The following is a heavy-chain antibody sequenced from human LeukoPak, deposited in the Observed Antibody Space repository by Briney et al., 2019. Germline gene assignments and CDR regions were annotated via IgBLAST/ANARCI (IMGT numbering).Heavy chain of an antibody. CDR2: IKQDGSEK. Sequence: LSGGSLRLSCAASGFTFSSYWMSWVRQAPGKGLEWVANIKQDGSEKYYVDSVKGRFTISRDNAKNSLYLQMNSLRAEDTAVYYCARVRYSSSSVGGESRVRFGYYFDYWGQGTLVTVSS. J-gene: IGHJ4*02. V-gene: IGHV3-7*01. CDR1: GFTFSSYW. D-gene: IGHD6-6*01. CDR3: ARVRYSSSSVGGESRVRFGYYFDY.